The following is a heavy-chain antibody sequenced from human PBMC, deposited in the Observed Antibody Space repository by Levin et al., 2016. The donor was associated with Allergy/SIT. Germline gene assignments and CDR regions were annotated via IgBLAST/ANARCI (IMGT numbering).Heavy chain of an antibody. CDR2: MMPDSGET. V-gene: IGHV1-8*01. D-gene: IGHD6-13*01. Sequence: ASVKVSCKASGYTFTNYDFNWVRQAPGQGLEWMGWMMPDSGETGYAQKFQGRVTMTRNTSTNTAYMELTSLTSEDTAVYYCTRGPEGSNHRDYWGQGTLVIV. CDR3: TRGPEGSNHRDY. J-gene: IGHJ4*02. CDR1: GYTFTNYD.